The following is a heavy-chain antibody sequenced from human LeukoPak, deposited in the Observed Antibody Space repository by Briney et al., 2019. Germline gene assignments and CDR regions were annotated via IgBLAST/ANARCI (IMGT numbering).Heavy chain of an antibody. Sequence: ASVKVSCKASGYTFTGYYMHWVRQAPGQGLEWMGWINPNSGDTDYAQKFQGRVTMTRDMSINTAYMELSRLRSDDTAVYYCARGSTLYYYRDWGQGTLVTVSS. V-gene: IGHV1-2*02. J-gene: IGHJ4*02. D-gene: IGHD3-10*01. CDR1: GYTFTGYY. CDR2: INPNSGDT. CDR3: ARGSTLYYYRD.